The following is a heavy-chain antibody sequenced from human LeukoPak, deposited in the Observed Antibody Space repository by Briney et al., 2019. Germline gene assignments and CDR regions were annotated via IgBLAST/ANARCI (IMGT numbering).Heavy chain of an antibody. V-gene: IGHV4-39*01. Sequence: SETLSLTCTVSGGSISSSSYYWGWIRQPPGKGLEWIGSIYYSGSTYYNPSLKSRVTISVDTSKNQFSLELSSVTAADTAVYYCARLWDDAFDIWGQGTMVTVSS. CDR2: IYYSGST. CDR3: ARLWDDAFDI. CDR1: GGSISSSSYY. D-gene: IGHD1-26*01. J-gene: IGHJ3*02.